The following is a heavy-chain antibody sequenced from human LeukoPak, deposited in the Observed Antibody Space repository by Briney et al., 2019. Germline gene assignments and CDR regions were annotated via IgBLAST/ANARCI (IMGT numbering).Heavy chain of an antibody. CDR2: IYSGGST. J-gene: IGHJ3*02. Sequence: GGSLRLSCAASGFTVSSNYMSWVRQAPGKGLEWVSVIYSGGSTYYADSVKGRFTISRDNSKNTLYLQMNSLRAEDTAVYYCAIKYGSGSYYGAFDIWGQGTMVTVSS. CDR1: GFTVSSNY. D-gene: IGHD3-10*01. V-gene: IGHV3-66*01. CDR3: AIKYGSGSYYGAFDI.